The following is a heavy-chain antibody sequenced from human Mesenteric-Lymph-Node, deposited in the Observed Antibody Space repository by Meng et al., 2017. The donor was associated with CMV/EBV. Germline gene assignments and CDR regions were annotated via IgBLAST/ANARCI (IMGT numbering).Heavy chain of an antibody. Sequence: GGSLRLSCAASGFTFSDYYMTWIRQAPGKGLEWVSYISSSGSTISYGDSVRGRFTISRDNAKNSLYLQMNSLRAEDTAVYYCARDRDCTSTSCYKRGWFDPWGQGTLVTVSS. CDR2: ISSSGSTI. CDR3: ARDRDCTSTSCYKRGWFDP. CDR1: GFTFSDYY. J-gene: IGHJ5*02. D-gene: IGHD2-2*02. V-gene: IGHV3-11*04.